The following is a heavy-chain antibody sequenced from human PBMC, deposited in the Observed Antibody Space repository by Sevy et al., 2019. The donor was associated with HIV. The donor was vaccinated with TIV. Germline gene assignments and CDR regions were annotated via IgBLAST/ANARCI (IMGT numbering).Heavy chain of an antibody. V-gene: IGHV4-59*01. CDR3: ARGDSSIWYLGYYFDY. J-gene: IGHJ4*02. CDR2: IYYSGST. D-gene: IGHD6-13*01. Sequence: SETLSLTCTVSGGSISSYYWSWIRQPPGMGLECIGYIYYSGSTNYNPSLKSRVTISVDTSKNQFSLKLSSVTAADTAVYYCARGDSSIWYLGYYFDYWGQGTLVTVSS. CDR1: GGSISSYY.